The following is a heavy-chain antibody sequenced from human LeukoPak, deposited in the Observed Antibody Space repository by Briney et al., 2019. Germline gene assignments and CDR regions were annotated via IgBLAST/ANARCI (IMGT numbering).Heavy chain of an antibody. CDR2: INHSGST. CDR3: ASKTDYDILTGYYFDY. Sequence: PSETLSLTCAVYGGSFSGYYWSWIRQPPGKGLEWIGEINHSGSTNYNPSLKSRVTISVDTSKNQFSLKLSSVTAADTAVYYCASKTDYDILTGYYFDYWGQGTLVTVSS. V-gene: IGHV4-34*01. D-gene: IGHD3-9*01. CDR1: GGSFSGYY. J-gene: IGHJ4*02.